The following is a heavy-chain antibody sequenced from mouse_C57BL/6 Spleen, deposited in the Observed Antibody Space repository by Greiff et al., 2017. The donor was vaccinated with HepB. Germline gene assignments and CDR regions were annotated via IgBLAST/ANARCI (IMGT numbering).Heavy chain of an antibody. CDR2: ISNGGGST. CDR1: GFTFSDYY. V-gene: IGHV5-12*01. CDR3: ARRGYYGSSPFDY. D-gene: IGHD1-1*01. J-gene: IGHJ2*01. Sequence: EVMLVESGGGLVQPGGSLKLSCAASGFTFSDYYMYWVRQTPEKRLEWVAYISNGGGSTYYPDTVKGRFTISRDNAKNTLYLQMSRLKSEDTAMYYCARRGYYGSSPFDYWGQGTTLTVSS.